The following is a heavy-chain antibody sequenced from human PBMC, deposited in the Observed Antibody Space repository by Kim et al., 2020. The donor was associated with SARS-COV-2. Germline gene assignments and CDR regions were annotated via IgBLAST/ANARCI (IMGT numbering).Heavy chain of an antibody. CDR3: ARDSGWAFDY. D-gene: IGHD6-19*01. J-gene: IGHJ4*02. V-gene: IGHV1-3*04. CDR2: ISIGHDDT. CDR1: GYTFINYV. Sequence: ASVKVSCKASGYTFINYVMHWVRQAPGQRLEWMGLISIGHDDTKYSQRFRGIVTITRDTTASTAYMELSSLRSEDTAVYYCARDSGWAFDYWGQGTLVTV.